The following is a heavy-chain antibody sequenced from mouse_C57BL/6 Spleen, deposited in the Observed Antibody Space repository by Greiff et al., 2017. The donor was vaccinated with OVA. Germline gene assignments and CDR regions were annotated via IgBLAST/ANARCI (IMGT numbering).Heavy chain of an antibody. CDR1: GYAFSSYW. CDR2: IYPGDGDT. D-gene: IGHD2-4*01. CDR3: AKIYDYDEGDY. J-gene: IGHJ2*01. V-gene: IGHV1-80*01. Sequence: VKLQESGAELVKPGASVKISCKASGYAFSSYWMNWVKQRPGKGLEWIGQIYPGDGDTNYNGKFKGKATLTADKSSSTAYMQLSSLTSEDSAVYFCAKIYDYDEGDYWGQGTTLTVSS.